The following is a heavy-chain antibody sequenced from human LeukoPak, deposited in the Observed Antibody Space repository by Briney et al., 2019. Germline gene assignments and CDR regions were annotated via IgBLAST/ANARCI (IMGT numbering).Heavy chain of an antibody. V-gene: IGHV3-7*04. J-gene: IGHJ4*02. D-gene: IGHD3-10*01. Sequence: PGGSLRLSCAASGFTFSSYRMSWVRQAPGKGLEWVANIKQDGSEKYYVDSVKGRFTISRDNAKNSLYLQMNSLRAEDTVVYYCARGPLWFGELSLDYWGQGTLVTVSS. CDR1: GFTFSSYR. CDR3: ARGPLWFGELSLDY. CDR2: IKQDGSEK.